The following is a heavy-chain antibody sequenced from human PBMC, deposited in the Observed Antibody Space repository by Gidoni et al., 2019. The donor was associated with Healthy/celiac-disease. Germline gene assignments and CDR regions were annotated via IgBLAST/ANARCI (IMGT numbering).Heavy chain of an antibody. CDR1: GGTFSSYA. CDR2: IIPIFGTA. Sequence: QVQLVQSGAEVKKPGSSVKVSCTASGGTFSSYAISWVRQAPGQGLEWMGGIIPIFGTANYAQKFQGRVTITADESTSTAYMELSSLRSEDTAVYYCARDLVDCSGGSCYSGGDYYYYGMDVWGQGTTVTVSS. CDR3: ARDLVDCSGGSCYSGGDYYYYGMDV. J-gene: IGHJ6*02. V-gene: IGHV1-69*01. D-gene: IGHD2-15*01.